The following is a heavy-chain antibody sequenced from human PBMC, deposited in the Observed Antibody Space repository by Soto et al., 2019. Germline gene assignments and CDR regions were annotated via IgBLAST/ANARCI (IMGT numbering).Heavy chain of an antibody. CDR3: ARALEYSSSPFDY. D-gene: IGHD6-6*01. J-gene: IGHJ4*02. Sequence: PSETLSLTCTVSGGSVSSGSYYWSWIRQPPGKGLEWIGYIYYSGSTNYNPSLKSRVTISVDTSKNQFSLKLSSVTAADTAVYYCARALEYSSSPFDYWGQGTLVTVSS. CDR1: GGSVSSGSYY. V-gene: IGHV4-61*01. CDR2: IYYSGST.